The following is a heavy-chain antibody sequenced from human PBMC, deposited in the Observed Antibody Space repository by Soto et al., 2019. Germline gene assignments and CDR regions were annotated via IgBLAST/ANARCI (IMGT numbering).Heavy chain of an antibody. CDR3: AKDRATVTTWFDY. Sequence: EVQLLESGGGLVQPGGSLRLSCAASGFTFSSDAMSWVHQAPGKGLEWGSAISGSGVSTYYADSVKGRFTISRDKSKNTLYVQMNSLRAGDTAVYYCAKDRATVTTWFDYWGQGTLVTVSS. D-gene: IGHD4-17*01. V-gene: IGHV3-23*01. CDR1: GFTFSSDA. J-gene: IGHJ4*02. CDR2: ISGSGVST.